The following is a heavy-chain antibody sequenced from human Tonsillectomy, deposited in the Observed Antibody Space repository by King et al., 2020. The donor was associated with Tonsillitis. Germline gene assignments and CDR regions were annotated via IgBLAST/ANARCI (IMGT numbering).Heavy chain of an antibody. D-gene: IGHD1-1*01. Sequence: VQLVQSGGGVVLPGGSLRLSCAASGFAFSSYGMDWVRQAPGQGLEWVAYIVLIDGNGRKGDSVRGRFTITRDNSKSTLHLQMNSLRTDDTAVYFCAKVAGRNVLHQNVHAWGQRTLVTVSS. J-gene: IGHJ5*02. CDR1: GFAFSSYG. V-gene: IGHV3-30*02. CDR2: IVLIDGNG. CDR3: AKVAGRNVLHQNVHA.